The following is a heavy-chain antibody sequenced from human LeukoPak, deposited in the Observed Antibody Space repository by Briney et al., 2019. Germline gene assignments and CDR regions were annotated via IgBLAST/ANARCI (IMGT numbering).Heavy chain of an antibody. CDR3: AKDPGLILTGYLDY. J-gene: IGHJ4*02. Sequence: GGSLRLSCAASGFTFSTYGMHWVRQAPGKGLEWVAVISYDGSNKYYADSVKGRFTISRDNSKNTLYLQMNSLRAEDTAVYYCAKDPGLILTGYLDYWGQGTLVTVSS. D-gene: IGHD3-9*01. CDR2: ISYDGSNK. V-gene: IGHV3-30*18. CDR1: GFTFSTYG.